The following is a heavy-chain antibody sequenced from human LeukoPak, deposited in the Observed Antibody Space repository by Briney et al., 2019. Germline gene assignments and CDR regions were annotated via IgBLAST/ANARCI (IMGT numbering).Heavy chain of an antibody. CDR1: GYTFTGYY. CDR2: TNPNSGGT. V-gene: IGHV1-2*02. D-gene: IGHD3-9*01. J-gene: IGHJ4*02. CDR3: ARDPGYFYYFDS. Sequence: ASVKVSFKASGYTFTGYYMHWVRQAPRQGVERMGWTNPNSGGTHYAQKFPGRVTLTRDTSISTAYMELSRLRSADTAVYYCARDPGYFYYFDSWGQGTLVTVSS.